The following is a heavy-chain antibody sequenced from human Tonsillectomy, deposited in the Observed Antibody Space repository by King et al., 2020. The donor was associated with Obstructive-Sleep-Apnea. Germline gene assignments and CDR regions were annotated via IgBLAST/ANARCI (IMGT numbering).Heavy chain of an antibody. CDR1: GFSFSTRD. V-gene: IGHV3-30*18. J-gene: IGHJ4*02. CDR2: ISWNEIEK. CDR3: AKGEWSSRSIDY. D-gene: IGHD6-13*01. Sequence: VQLVESGGGVVQPGTSLRLSCAASGFSFSTRDIHWVRQAPGKGLDWVAIISWNEIEKYYADSLKGRFTSSRDNSKNTLYLEMNGLRAEDTAAYYCAKGEWSSRSIDYWGQGTLVTVSS.